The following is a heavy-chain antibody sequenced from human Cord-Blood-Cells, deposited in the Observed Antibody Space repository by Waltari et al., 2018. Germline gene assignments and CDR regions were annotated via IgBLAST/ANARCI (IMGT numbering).Heavy chain of an antibody. Sequence: EVQLVESGGGLVQPGGSLRLSCAASGFTFSSYWMHWVRQAPGKGLVGVLRINSDGSSTSYADSVKGRFTISRDNAKNTLYLQMNSLRAEDTAVYYCARAGELGIDYWGQGTLVTVSS. V-gene: IGHV3-74*01. CDR2: INSDGSST. D-gene: IGHD7-27*01. J-gene: IGHJ4*02. CDR3: ARAGELGIDY. CDR1: GFTFSSYW.